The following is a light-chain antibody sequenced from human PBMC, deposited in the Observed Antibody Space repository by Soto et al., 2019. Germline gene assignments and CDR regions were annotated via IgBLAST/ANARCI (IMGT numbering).Light chain of an antibody. Sequence: DIQMTQSPSSLSASVGDRVTITCRASQGISNYLAWYQQKPGKVPKLLIYPASTLQSGVPSRFSGSGSGTDFTLTINRLQPEDVATYYCQEYNSAPRAYTFGQGTKLEIK. J-gene: IGKJ2*01. V-gene: IGKV1-27*01. CDR2: PAS. CDR3: QEYNSAPRAYT. CDR1: QGISNY.